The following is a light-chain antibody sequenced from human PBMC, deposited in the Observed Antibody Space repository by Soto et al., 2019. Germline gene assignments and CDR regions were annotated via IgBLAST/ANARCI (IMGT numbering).Light chain of an antibody. CDR3: QMYNNGPPAT. CDR2: AAS. J-gene: IGKJ3*01. V-gene: IGKV1-27*01. Sequence: DIQMTQSPSSLSASVGDRVTITCRASQGINNYLAWYQQKPGKAPKLLVYAASTLHSGVPSRFSGGGSGTDFALTISCLRPEGGAPYYCQMYNNGPPATFGPGTKVGV. CDR1: QGINNY.